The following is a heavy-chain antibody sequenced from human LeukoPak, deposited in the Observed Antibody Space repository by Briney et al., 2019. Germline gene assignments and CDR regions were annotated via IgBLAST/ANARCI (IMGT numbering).Heavy chain of an antibody. CDR2: SVSTT. D-gene: IGHD4-17*01. J-gene: IGHJ4*02. V-gene: IGHV3-23*01. CDR3: TRDSSYGDYSTAFDY. CDR1: GFIFSNYA. Sequence: GGSLRLSCAASGFIFSNYAMTWVRQAPGKGLEWVSSSVSTTDYSDSVKGRFTISRDNSKNTLYLQMNSLRADDTAVYYCTRDSSYGDYSTAFDYWGQGALVTVSS.